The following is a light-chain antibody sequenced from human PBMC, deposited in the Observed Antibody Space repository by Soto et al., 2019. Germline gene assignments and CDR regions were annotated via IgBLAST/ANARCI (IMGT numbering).Light chain of an antibody. Sequence: QSVLTQPASVSGSPGQSITISCTGTSSDVGGYNLVSWYQQHPGKAPKFMIYEVTKRPSGVSNRFSGSKSGNTASLTISGLQAEDEADYYYCSYGGRRTLVFGGGTKLTVL. J-gene: IGLJ3*02. CDR3: CSYGGRRTLV. CDR2: EVT. CDR1: SSDVGGYNL. V-gene: IGLV2-23*02.